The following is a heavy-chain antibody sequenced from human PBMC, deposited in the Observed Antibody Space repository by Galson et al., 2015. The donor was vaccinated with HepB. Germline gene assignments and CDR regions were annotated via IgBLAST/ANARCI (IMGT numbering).Heavy chain of an antibody. Sequence: SLRLSCAASGFTFSGSAMHWVRQASGKGLEWVGRIRNKANSYAPAYAASVKGRFTIFRDDSKNTAYLQMNRLKTDDTAVYYCTRSPDLYYYYYMDVWGKGTTVTVSS. V-gene: IGHV3-73*01. CDR1: GFTFSGSA. CDR3: TRSPDLYYYYYMDV. J-gene: IGHJ6*03. CDR2: IRNKANSYAP.